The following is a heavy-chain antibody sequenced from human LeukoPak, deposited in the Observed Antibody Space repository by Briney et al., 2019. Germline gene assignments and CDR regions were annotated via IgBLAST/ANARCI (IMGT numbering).Heavy chain of an antibody. CDR1: GYSISSGYY. J-gene: IGHJ6*03. CDR2: IYHSGST. D-gene: IGHD3-22*01. Sequence: SVTLSLTCTVSGYSISSGYYWGWIRQPPGKGLEWIGGIYHSGSTYYNPSLKSRVTISVDTSKNQFSLKLSSVTAADTAVYYCARLADYDSSGFPLRYYYYYMDVWGKGTTVTVSS. V-gene: IGHV4-38-2*02. CDR3: ARLADYDSSGFPLRYYYYYMDV.